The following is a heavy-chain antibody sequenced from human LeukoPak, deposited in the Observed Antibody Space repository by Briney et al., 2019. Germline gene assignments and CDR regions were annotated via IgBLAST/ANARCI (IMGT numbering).Heavy chain of an antibody. Sequence: PSETLSLTCTVSGGSISSSSDYWSWIRQPPGKGLEWIGYIYHIGSTNYNPSLKSRVTISEDTSKNQFSLRLSSVTAADTAVYYCARDLAAAGTIDPWGQGTLVTVSS. CDR3: ARDLAAAGTIDP. CDR2: IYHIGST. J-gene: IGHJ5*02. V-gene: IGHV4-61*01. CDR1: GGSISSSSDY. D-gene: IGHD6-13*01.